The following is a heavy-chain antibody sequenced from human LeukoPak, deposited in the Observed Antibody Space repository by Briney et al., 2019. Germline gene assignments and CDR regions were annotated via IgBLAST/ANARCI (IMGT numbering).Heavy chain of an antibody. CDR3: AKEVLAAGTSDY. V-gene: IGHV3-7*01. CDR2: IKQDGSEK. D-gene: IGHD6-13*01. Sequence: PGGSLRLSCAASGFTFSSYWMTWVRQAPGKGLEWVANIKQDGSEKYYVDSVKGRFTISRDNAKNSVYLQMNSLRAEDTAVYYCAKEVLAAGTSDYWGQGTLVTVSS. CDR1: GFTFSSYW. J-gene: IGHJ4*02.